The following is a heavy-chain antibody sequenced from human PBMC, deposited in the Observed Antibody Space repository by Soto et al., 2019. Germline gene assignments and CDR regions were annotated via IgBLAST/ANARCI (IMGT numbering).Heavy chain of an antibody. V-gene: IGHV4-4*02. Sequence: SETLSLTCAVSGGSISSSNWWSWVRQPPGKGLEWIGEIYHSGSTNYNPSLKGRVTISVDKSKDQFSLKLSSVTAADTAVYYCTRELESDGDYVWGQGTLVTVSS. D-gene: IGHD4-17*01. CDR1: GGSISSSNW. J-gene: IGHJ4*02. CDR2: IYHSGST. CDR3: TRELESDGDYV.